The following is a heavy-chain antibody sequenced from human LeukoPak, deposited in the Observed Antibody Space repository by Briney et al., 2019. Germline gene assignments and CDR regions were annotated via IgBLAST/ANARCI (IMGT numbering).Heavy chain of an antibody. V-gene: IGHV3-48*03. J-gene: IGHJ6*03. CDR3: AREPYGSVIYELPRFYYYYMDV. D-gene: IGHD3-10*01. CDR1: GFTFTSYE. Sequence: PGGSLRLSCAASGFTFTSYEMNWVRQAPGKGMEWVSYISSSGSTIYYADSVKGRFTIYRDNAKNSLYLQMNSLRAEDTAVYYCAREPYGSVIYELPRFYYYYMDVWGKGTTVTVSS. CDR2: ISSSGSTI.